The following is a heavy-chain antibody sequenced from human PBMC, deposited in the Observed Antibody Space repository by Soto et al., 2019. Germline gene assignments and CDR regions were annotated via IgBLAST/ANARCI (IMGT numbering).Heavy chain of an antibody. V-gene: IGHV3-53*01. D-gene: IGHD3-3*01. CDR3: ARGLGHYDFWSGYPYYYYYGMDV. CDR1: GFTVSSNY. J-gene: IGHJ6*02. Sequence: PGGSLRLSCAASGFTVSSNYMSWVRQAPGKGLEWVSVIYSGGSTYYADSVKGRFTISRDNSKNTLYLQMNSLRAEDTAVYYCARGLGHYDFWSGYPYYYYYGMDVWGQGTTVTVSS. CDR2: IYSGGST.